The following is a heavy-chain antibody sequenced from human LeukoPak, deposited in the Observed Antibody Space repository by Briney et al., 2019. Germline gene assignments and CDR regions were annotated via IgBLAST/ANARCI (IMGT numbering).Heavy chain of an antibody. V-gene: IGHV3-33*01. Sequence: GVSLRLPCAASGFTFSSYDMHWVRQAPGKGLEWVAVIWYDGSNKYYADSVKGRFTISRDNSKNTLYLQMNSLRAEDTAVYYCARESVVTPQGYYGMDVWGQGTTVTVSS. CDR1: GFTFSSYD. J-gene: IGHJ6*02. CDR2: IWYDGSNK. CDR3: ARESVVTPQGYYGMDV. D-gene: IGHD4-23*01.